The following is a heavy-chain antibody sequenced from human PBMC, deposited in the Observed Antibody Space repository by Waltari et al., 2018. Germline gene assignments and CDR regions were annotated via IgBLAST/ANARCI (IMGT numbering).Heavy chain of an antibody. CDR3: ARGLWNGSYYLFDY. D-gene: IGHD1-26*01. J-gene: IGHJ4*02. V-gene: IGHV4-34*01. CDR2: INHSEST. CDR1: GGSFSGYY. Sequence: QVQLQQWGAGLLKPSETLSLTCAVYGGSFSGYYWSWIRQPPGKGLEWIGEINHSESTNYNPSLKSRVTISVDTSKNQFSLKLSSVTAADTAVYYCARGLWNGSYYLFDYWGQGTLVTVSS.